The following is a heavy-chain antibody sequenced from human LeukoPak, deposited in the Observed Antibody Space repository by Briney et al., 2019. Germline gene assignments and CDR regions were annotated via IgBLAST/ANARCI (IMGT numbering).Heavy chain of an antibody. Sequence: SETLSLTCTVSGGSISSYYWSWIRQPAGKGLEWIGRIYTSGSTNYNPSLKSRVTMSVDTSKNQFSLKLSSVTAADTAVYYCARDPGPYSHRWYEPNFDLWGQGTLVNGSS. CDR3: ARDPGPYSHRWYEPNFDL. V-gene: IGHV4-4*07. J-gene: IGHJ4*01. CDR2: IYTSGST. CDR1: GGSISSYY. D-gene: IGHD6-13*01.